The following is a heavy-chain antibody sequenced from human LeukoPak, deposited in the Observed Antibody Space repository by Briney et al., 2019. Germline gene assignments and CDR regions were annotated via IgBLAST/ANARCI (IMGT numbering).Heavy chain of an antibody. CDR2: IYYSGST. V-gene: IGHV4-39*01. Sequence: KPSETLSLTCTVSGGSISSSSYYWGWIRQPPGKGLEWIGSIYYSGSTYYNPSLKSRVTTSVDTSKNQFSLKLSSVTAADTAVYYCARHAHFVVVVAADYFDYWGQGTLVTVSS. CDR3: ARHAHFVVVVAADYFDY. J-gene: IGHJ4*02. CDR1: GGSISSSSYY. D-gene: IGHD2-15*01.